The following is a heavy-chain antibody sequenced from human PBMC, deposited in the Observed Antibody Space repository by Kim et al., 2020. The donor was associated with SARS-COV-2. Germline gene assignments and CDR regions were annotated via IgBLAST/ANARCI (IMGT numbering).Heavy chain of an antibody. CDR3: ARDRGGSTNYYFDY. Sequence: GGSLRLSCAASGFTFSSYGMHWVHQAPGKGLEWVAGIWYDGSNKYYADSVKGRFTISRDNSKNTLYLQMNSLRAEDTAVYYCARDRGGSTNYYFDYWGQGTLVTVSS. D-gene: IGHD3-16*01. V-gene: IGHV3-33*01. CDR2: IWYDGSNK. CDR1: GFTFSSYG. J-gene: IGHJ4*02.